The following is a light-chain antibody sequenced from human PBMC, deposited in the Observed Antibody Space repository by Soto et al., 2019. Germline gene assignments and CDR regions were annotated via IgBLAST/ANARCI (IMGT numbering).Light chain of an antibody. J-gene: IGKJ1*01. CDR2: AAS. Sequence: DIQMTQSPSSLSTSVGDRVTITCRASQGISNYLAWYQQKPGKVPKLLIYAASTLQSGVPSRFSGSGSGTDFTLTISRLQPEDVATYYCQKYNSASWTFGQGTKVEIK. CDR1: QGISNY. CDR3: QKYNSASWT. V-gene: IGKV1-27*01.